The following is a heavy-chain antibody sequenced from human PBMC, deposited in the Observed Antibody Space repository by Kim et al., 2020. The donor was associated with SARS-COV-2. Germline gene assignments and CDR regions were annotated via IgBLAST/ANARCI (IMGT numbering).Heavy chain of an antibody. CDR3: AKDLRVGATGFDY. CDR1: GFTFSSYG. Sequence: GGSLRLSCAASGFTFSSYGMHWVRQAPGKGLEWVAVISYDGSNKYYADSVKGRFTISRDNSKNTLYLQMNSLRAEDTAVYYCAKDLRVGATGFDYWGQGTLVTVSS. D-gene: IGHD1-26*01. CDR2: ISYDGSNK. V-gene: IGHV3-30*18. J-gene: IGHJ4*02.